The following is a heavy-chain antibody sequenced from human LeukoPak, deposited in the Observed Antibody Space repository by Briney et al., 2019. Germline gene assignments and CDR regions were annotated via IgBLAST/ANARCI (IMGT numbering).Heavy chain of an antibody. J-gene: IGHJ4*02. CDR3: AREGCSGGSCYDKPIDY. Sequence: SETLSFTCTVSGGSISSYYWSWIRQPAGKGLEWIGRIYTSGSTNYNPSLKSRVTMSVDTSKNQFSLKLSSVTAADTAVYYCAREGCSGGSCYDKPIDYWGQGTLVTVSS. CDR2: IYTSGST. CDR1: GGSISSYY. V-gene: IGHV4-4*07. D-gene: IGHD2-15*01.